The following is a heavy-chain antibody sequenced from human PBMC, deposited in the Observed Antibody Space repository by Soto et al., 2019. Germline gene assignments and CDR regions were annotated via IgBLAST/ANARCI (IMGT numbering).Heavy chain of an antibody. D-gene: IGHD3-16*01. V-gene: IGHV1-18*01. CDR3: ARRGTPIDY. CDR1: GYTFTNFG. J-gene: IGHJ4*01. CDR2: ISAYNGNT. Sequence: QVQLVQSGAEVKKPGASVKVSCKASGYTFTNFGISWVRQAPGQGLEWMGWISAYNGNTNYAQKFQGRVTMTTDTSMATTHMEVRSLRFDDTAVYYCARRGTPIDYWGHGTLVTVSS.